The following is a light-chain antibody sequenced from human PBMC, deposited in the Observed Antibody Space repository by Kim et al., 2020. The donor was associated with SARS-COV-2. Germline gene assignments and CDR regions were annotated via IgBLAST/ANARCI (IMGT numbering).Light chain of an antibody. CDR1: GGSIARKY. Sequence: GKTVTITCTGSGGSIARKYVQWYQQRPGSAPTSVIYEDNQRPSGVPDRFSGSSDSSSNSASLTISGLKTEDEADYYCQSYDSSTWVFGGGTQLTVL. J-gene: IGLJ3*02. CDR2: EDN. V-gene: IGLV6-57*02. CDR3: QSYDSSTWV.